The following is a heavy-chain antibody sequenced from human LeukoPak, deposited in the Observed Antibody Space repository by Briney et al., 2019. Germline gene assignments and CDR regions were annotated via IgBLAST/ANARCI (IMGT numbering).Heavy chain of an antibody. CDR1: GFTFSSYW. D-gene: IGHD3-16*01. Sequence: GGSLRLSCAASGFTFSSYWMHWVRQAPGKGLVWVSRINTDGSSTSYADSVKGRSTISRDNAKNTLYLQMNSLRAEDTAVYYCARDHPLGYYFDYWGQGTLVTVSS. V-gene: IGHV3-74*01. CDR3: ARDHPLGYYFDY. J-gene: IGHJ4*02. CDR2: INTDGSST.